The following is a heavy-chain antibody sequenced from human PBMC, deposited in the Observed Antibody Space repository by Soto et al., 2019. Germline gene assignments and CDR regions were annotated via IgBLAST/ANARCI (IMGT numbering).Heavy chain of an antibody. J-gene: IGHJ4*02. CDR3: ARDKITGLFDY. CDR2: IYYSGST. Sequence: SETLSLTYSASGGSISTSSYYWGWIRQPPGKGLEWIGSIYYSGSTYYNPSLKSRVTISVDTSKNQFSLKLSSVTAADTAVYYCARDKITGLFDYWGQG. CDR1: GGSISTSSYY. V-gene: IGHV4-39*02. D-gene: IGHD2-8*02.